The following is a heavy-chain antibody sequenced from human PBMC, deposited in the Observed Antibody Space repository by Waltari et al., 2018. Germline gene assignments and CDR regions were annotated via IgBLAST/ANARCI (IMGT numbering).Heavy chain of an antibody. CDR3: ARGFGALDAFDI. J-gene: IGHJ3*02. CDR1: GYTFTGYY. D-gene: IGHD3-16*01. V-gene: IGHV1-2*04. Sequence: QVQLVQSGAEVKKPGASVKVSCKASGYTFTGYYMHWVRQAPGQGLEWMGWINPNSGGTNYAQKLQGWVTMTRDTSISTAYMELSRLRSDDTAVYYCARGFGALDAFDIWGQGTMVTVSS. CDR2: INPNSGGT.